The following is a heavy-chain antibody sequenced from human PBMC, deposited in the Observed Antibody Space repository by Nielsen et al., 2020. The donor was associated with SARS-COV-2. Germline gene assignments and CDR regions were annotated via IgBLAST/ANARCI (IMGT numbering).Heavy chain of an antibody. CDR2: ISSNGGST. D-gene: IGHD2-2*02. V-gene: IGHV3-64*01. CDR3: AKDRAIVVVPAAIGGNDY. Sequence: WIRQPPGKGLEYVSAISSNGGSTYYANSVKGRFTISRDNSKNTLYLQMNSLRAEDTAVYYCAKDRAIVVVPAAIGGNDYWGQGTLVTVSS. J-gene: IGHJ4*02.